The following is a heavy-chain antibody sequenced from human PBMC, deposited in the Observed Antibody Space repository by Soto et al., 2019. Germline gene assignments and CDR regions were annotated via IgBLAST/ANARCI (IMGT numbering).Heavy chain of an antibody. CDR2: IIPIFGTA. D-gene: IGHD3-22*01. CDR3: AFRGYYYDSSGYPVDY. V-gene: IGHV1-69*13. J-gene: IGHJ4*02. Sequence: GASVKVSCKASGGTFSSYTISWVRQAPGQGLEWMGGIIPIFGTANYAQKFQGRVTITADESTSTAYMELSSLRSEDTAVYYCAFRGYYYDSSGYPVDYWGQGTLVTVSS. CDR1: GGTFSSYT.